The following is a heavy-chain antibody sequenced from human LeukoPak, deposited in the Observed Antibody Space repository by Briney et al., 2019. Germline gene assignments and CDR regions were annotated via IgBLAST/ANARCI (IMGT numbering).Heavy chain of an antibody. CDR1: GGSISSSNW. CDR2: IYHSGST. Sequence: SGTLSLTCAVSGGSISSSNWWSWVRQPPGKGLEWIGEIYHSGSTNYTSSLKSRVTISVDKSKNQFSLKLSSVTAADTAVYYCARRAGAYSHPYDYWGQGTLVTVSS. CDR3: ARRAGAYSHPYDY. J-gene: IGHJ4*02. D-gene: IGHD4/OR15-4a*01. V-gene: IGHV4-4*02.